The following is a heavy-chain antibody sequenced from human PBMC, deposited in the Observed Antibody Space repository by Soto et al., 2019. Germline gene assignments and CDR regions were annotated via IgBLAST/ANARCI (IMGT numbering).Heavy chain of an antibody. Sequence: SETLSLTCAVSGYSISSGYYWAWIRQPPGKGLEWIGSMLYSGLTYYNPSLKSRVTLSVDTSKNQFSLRLNSATASDTAVYYFSPLTVSLSGPYGIHVWGQGTTVTVSS. V-gene: IGHV4-38-2*01. CDR1: GYSISSGYY. D-gene: IGHD2-15*01. J-gene: IGHJ6*02. CDR3: SPLTVSLSGPYGIHV. CDR2: MLYSGLT.